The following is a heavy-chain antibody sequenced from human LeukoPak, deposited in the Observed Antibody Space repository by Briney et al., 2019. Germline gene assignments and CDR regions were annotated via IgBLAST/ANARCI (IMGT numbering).Heavy chain of an antibody. CDR1: GFTFSSYS. Sequence: GGSLRLSCAASGFTFSSYSMNWVRQAPGKGLEWVSYISSSSSTIYYADSVKGRFTISRDNAKNSLYLQMNSLRAEDTAVYYCARPDSSGYFDWGQGTLVAVSS. J-gene: IGHJ4*02. CDR2: ISSSSSTI. D-gene: IGHD3-22*01. CDR3: ARPDSSGYFD. V-gene: IGHV3-48*01.